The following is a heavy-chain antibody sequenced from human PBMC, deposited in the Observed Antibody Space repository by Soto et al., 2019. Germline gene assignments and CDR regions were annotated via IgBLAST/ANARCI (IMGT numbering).Heavy chain of an antibody. CDR3: ARLPELTIFGVVINGYGMDV. Sequence: SQTLSLTCAISGDSVSSNSAAWNWIRQSPSRGLEWLGRTYYRSKWYNDYAVSVKSRITINPDTSKNQFSLKLNSVTQEDTAVYYCARLPELTIFGVVINGYGMDVWGQGNTVAVSS. V-gene: IGHV6-1*01. CDR2: TYYRSKWYN. J-gene: IGHJ6*02. D-gene: IGHD3-3*01. CDR1: GDSVSSNSAA.